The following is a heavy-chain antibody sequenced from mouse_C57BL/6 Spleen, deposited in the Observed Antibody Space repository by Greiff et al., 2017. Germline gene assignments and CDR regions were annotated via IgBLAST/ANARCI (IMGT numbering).Heavy chain of an antibody. CDR3: AREGDYYGSSWFAY. Sequence: VQLQQSGAELVKPGASVKISCKASGYTFTDYYINWVKQRPGQGLEWIGKIGPGSGSTYYNEKFKGKATLTADKSSSPAYMQLSSLTSEDSAVYFCAREGDYYGSSWFAYWGQGTLVTVSA. V-gene: IGHV1-77*01. CDR2: IGPGSGST. J-gene: IGHJ3*01. CDR1: GYTFTDYY. D-gene: IGHD1-1*01.